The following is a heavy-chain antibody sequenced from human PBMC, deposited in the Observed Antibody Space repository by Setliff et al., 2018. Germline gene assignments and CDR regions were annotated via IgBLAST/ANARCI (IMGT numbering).Heavy chain of an antibody. J-gene: IGHJ4*02. V-gene: IGHV3-9*01. D-gene: IGHD3-3*01. CDR2: INWSGEII. Sequence: PGGSLRLSCEVSGFTFDNHAMHWVRQAPGKGLEWVSGINWSGEIIGYADSVKGRFTFSRDNAKNSLFLEMNSLTVDDTALYYCVRDIPSASGILDFWGQGTLVTVSS. CDR1: GFTFDNHA. CDR3: VRDIPSASGILDF.